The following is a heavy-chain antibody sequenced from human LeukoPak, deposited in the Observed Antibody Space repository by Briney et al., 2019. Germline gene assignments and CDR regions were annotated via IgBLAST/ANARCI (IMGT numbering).Heavy chain of an antibody. CDR2: ISYDGSNK. Sequence: GRSLRLSCAASGFTFSSYGMHWVRQAPGKGLEWVAVISYDGSNKYYADSVKGRFTISRDNSKNTLYLQMNRLRAEDTAVYYCAKDNPRGNDFWSGFRYYYGMDVWGQGTTVTVSS. J-gene: IGHJ6*02. CDR3: AKDNPRGNDFWSGFRYYYGMDV. CDR1: GFTFSSYG. D-gene: IGHD3-3*01. V-gene: IGHV3-30*18.